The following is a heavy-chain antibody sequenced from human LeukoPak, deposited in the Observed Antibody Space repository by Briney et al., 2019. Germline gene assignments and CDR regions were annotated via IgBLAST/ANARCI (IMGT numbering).Heavy chain of an antibody. V-gene: IGHV4-4*09. J-gene: IGHJ4*02. D-gene: IGHD1-26*01. CDR2: IDSSGRT. Sequence: SETLSRTGSGSDGSSSGFYWGWIRHPPGKGLEWSGYIDSSGRTHYNPSVKSRVTTSLDTSKNQCSLKLSSVTAADTAVYYCARLGSYSDHWGQGTLVTVSS. CDR3: ARLGSYSDH. CDR1: DGSSSGFY.